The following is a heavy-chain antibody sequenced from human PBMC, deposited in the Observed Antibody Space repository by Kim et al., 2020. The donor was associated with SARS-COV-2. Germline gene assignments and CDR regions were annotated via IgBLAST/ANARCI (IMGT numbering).Heavy chain of an antibody. J-gene: IGHJ3*02. V-gene: IGHV4-31*03. CDR1: GGSISSGGYY. D-gene: IGHD2-21*02. CDR3: ARDSGVVTAPPLGSDAFDI. Sequence: SETLSLTCTVSGGSISSGGYYWSWIRQHPGKGLEWIGYIYYSGSTYYNPSLKSRVTISVDTSKNQFSLKLSSVTAADTAVYYCARDSGVVTAPPLGSDAFDIWGQGTMVTVSS. CDR2: IYYSGST.